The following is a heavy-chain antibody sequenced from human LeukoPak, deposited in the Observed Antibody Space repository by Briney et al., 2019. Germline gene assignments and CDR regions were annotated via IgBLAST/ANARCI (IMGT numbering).Heavy chain of an antibody. CDR1: GFTFSSYG. D-gene: IGHD6-13*01. Sequence: GRSLRLSCAASGFTFSSYGMRWVRQAPGKGLEWVAVISYDGSNKFYADSVKGRFTISRDNSKSTLYLQMNSLRAEDTAVYYCAKELSAGTGGGWEDYFDYWGQGTLVTVSA. J-gene: IGHJ4*02. V-gene: IGHV3-30*18. CDR3: AKELSAGTGGGWEDYFDY. CDR2: ISYDGSNK.